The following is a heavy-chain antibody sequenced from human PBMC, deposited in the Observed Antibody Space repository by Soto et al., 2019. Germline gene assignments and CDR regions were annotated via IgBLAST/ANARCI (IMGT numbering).Heavy chain of an antibody. CDR1: GGSISSSSYH. Sequence: SETLSLTFTVSGGSISSSSYHWGLIRQPPVKRLEWIGSIYYSWSTYYNPSINSRVTISVDTSKNQFSLKLSSVTAAETAVYYCARQYYDSSGYSIDYWGQRTLVAVSS. J-gene: IGHJ4*02. D-gene: IGHD3-22*01. CDR2: IYYSWST. V-gene: IGHV4-39*01. CDR3: ARQYYDSSGYSIDY.